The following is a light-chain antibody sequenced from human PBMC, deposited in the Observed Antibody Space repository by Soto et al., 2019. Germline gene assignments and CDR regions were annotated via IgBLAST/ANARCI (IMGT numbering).Light chain of an antibody. J-gene: IGKJ1*01. V-gene: IGKV1-39*01. CDR2: AAS. CDR3: QQSYSTLRKT. Sequence: DIQMTQSPSSLSASVGDRVTITCRASQSISSYLNWYQQKPGKAPKLLIYAASSLQSGVPSRFSGSGSGTDFTLTISRLQPEDFATYYCQQSYSTLRKTFGQGTKVEIK. CDR1: QSISSY.